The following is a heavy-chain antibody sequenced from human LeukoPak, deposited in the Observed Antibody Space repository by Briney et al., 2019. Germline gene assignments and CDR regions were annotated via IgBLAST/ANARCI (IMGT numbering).Heavy chain of an antibody. Sequence: PGGSLRLSCAASGFTVSSNHMTWVRQAPGKGLEWVSVIYSGGSTYYADSVKGRFTISRDNSRNTLYLQMNSLRAEDTAVYFCARATGDYGDPGGFEYWGQGTLVTVSS. CDR1: GFTVSSNH. CDR2: IYSGGST. J-gene: IGHJ4*02. D-gene: IGHD4-17*01. CDR3: ARATGDYGDPGGFEY. V-gene: IGHV3-66*01.